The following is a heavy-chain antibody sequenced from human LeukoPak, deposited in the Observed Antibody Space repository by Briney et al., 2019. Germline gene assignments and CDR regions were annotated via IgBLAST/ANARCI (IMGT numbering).Heavy chain of an antibody. Sequence: PGGSLRLSCAASGFTFSSYAMSWVRQAPGKGLEWVSAISGSGGSTYYADSVKGRFTISRDNSKNTLYLQMNSLTTEDTAVYYCTSYPLGYCSSITCWGYSDYWGQGTLVTVSS. J-gene: IGHJ4*02. CDR1: GFTFSSYA. CDR2: ISGSGGST. V-gene: IGHV3-23*01. CDR3: TSYPLGYCSSITCWGYSDY. D-gene: IGHD2-2*01.